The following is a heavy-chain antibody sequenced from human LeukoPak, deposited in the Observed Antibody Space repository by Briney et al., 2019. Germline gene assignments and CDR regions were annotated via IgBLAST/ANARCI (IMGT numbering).Heavy chain of an antibody. CDR1: GYTFTSYG. J-gene: IGHJ4*02. V-gene: IGHV1-18*01. Sequence: ASVKVSCKASGYTFTSYGISWVRQAPGQGLEWMGWISAHNGNTNYAQKLQGRVTMTTDTSTSTAYMELRSLRSDDTAVYYCARGSNYYDSSGYYYVLDYWGQGTLVTVSS. CDR3: ARGSNYYDSSGYYYVLDY. CDR2: ISAHNGNT. D-gene: IGHD3-22*01.